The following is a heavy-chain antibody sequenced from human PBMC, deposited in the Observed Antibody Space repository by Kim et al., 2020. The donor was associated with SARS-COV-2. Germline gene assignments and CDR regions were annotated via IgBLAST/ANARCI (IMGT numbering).Heavy chain of an antibody. CDR1: GDSISNYY. Sequence: SETLSLTCTVSGDSISNYYWNWIRQPPGKGLEWIGYISYSGSTNYNPSLKSRVTISVDTSMNHFSLKMSSMTAADTAVYYCATALGSDSYYYPMDVWGQGTTVTVSS. D-gene: IGHD6-19*01. CDR3: ATALGSDSYYYPMDV. J-gene: IGHJ6*02. CDR2: ISYSGST. V-gene: IGHV4-59*01.